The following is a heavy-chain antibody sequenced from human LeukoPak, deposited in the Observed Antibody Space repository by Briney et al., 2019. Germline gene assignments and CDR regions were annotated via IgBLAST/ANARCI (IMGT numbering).Heavy chain of an antibody. Sequence: GGSLRLSCAASGFTFNTYAMSWVRQAPWERLQWVSGISDSGGNTYYADSVRGRFTISRDNSKNALYLQMNSLRAEDTAVYYCAKSYPYYYYGMDVWGQGTTVTVSS. CDR3: AKSYPYYYYGMDV. J-gene: IGHJ6*02. V-gene: IGHV3-23*01. D-gene: IGHD2-2*01. CDR2: ISDSGGNT. CDR1: GFTFNTYA.